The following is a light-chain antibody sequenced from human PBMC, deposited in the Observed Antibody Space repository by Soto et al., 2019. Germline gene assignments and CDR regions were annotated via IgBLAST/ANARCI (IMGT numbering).Light chain of an antibody. V-gene: IGKV3-15*01. CDR3: QQYNNGTNT. Sequence: EIVMTQSPATLSVSPGERATLSCRASQSIRNNLAWYQQKPGQAPRLLIYGASTRATGVPVRFSGSGSATEFTLTLSSLQSEDFAVYYCQQYNNGTNTFGQGTQLEIK. CDR2: GAS. CDR1: QSIRNN. J-gene: IGKJ2*01.